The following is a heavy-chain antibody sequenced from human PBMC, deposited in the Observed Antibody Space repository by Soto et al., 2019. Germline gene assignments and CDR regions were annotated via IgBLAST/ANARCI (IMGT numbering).Heavy chain of an antibody. Sequence: SETLSLTCTVSGGSISSYYWSWIRQPPGKGLEWIGYIYYSGSTNYNPSLKSRVTIPVDTSKNQFSLKLSSVTAADTAVYYCARDDTVVTPKYYYYYGMDVWGQGTTVTVS. CDR2: IYYSGST. V-gene: IGHV4-59*01. CDR3: ARDDTVVTPKYYYYYGMDV. CDR1: GGSISSYY. J-gene: IGHJ6*02. D-gene: IGHD2-15*01.